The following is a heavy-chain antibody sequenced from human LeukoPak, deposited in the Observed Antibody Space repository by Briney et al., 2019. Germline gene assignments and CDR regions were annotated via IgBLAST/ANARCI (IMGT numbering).Heavy chain of an antibody. D-gene: IGHD3-10*01. J-gene: IGHJ4*02. Sequence: GESLRISCKGSGYSFTSYWISWVRQMPGKGLEWMGRIDPSDSYTNYSPSFQGHVTISADKSISTAYLQWSSLKVSDTAMYYCARQGLLWFGELLPPFDYWGQGTLVTVSS. V-gene: IGHV5-10-1*01. CDR1: GYSFTSYW. CDR3: ARQGLLWFGELLPPFDY. CDR2: IDPSDSYT.